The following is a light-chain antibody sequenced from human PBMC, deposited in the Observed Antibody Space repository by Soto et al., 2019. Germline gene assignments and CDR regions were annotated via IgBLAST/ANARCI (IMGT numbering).Light chain of an antibody. CDR1: QSVLSSSDRRKY. J-gene: IGKJ2*01. CDR2: WAS. V-gene: IGKV4-1*01. Sequence: DIVMTQSPDSLAVSLGERATINCTSSQSVLSSSDRRKYLAWYQQKPGQSPKLLIYWASTRESGVPDRYSGSVSGIDFTLTISSLQAEDVAIYYCQQYYVTPLTFGQGTKLEIK. CDR3: QQYYVTPLT.